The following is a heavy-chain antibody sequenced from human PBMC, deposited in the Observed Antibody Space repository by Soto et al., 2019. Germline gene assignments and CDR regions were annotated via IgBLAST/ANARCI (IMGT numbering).Heavy chain of an antibody. CDR1: GDSISTYS. CDR2: IYYSGSA. V-gene: IGHV4-59*01. J-gene: IGHJ6*02. CDR3: ARFWSGSYGLAV. Sequence: SETLSLTCTVSGDSISTYSWNWIRQPPGRGLEWIGYIYYSGSASYNPSLESRISISIDTSKNQFSLRLRSVTAADTAMYYCARFWSGSYGLAVWGQGTTVTVSS. D-gene: IGHD3-3*01.